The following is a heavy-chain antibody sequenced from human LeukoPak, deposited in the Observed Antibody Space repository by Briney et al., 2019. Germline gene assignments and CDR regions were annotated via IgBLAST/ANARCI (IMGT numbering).Heavy chain of an antibody. D-gene: IGHD2-15*01. J-gene: IGHJ4*02. Sequence: GGSLRLSCAASGFTVSSNYMSWVRRAPGKGLEWVSVIYSGGSTYYADSVKGRFTISRDNSKNTLYLQMNSLRAEDTAVYYCARHSGGYIYDYWGQGTLVTVSS. V-gene: IGHV3-53*01. CDR3: ARHSGGYIYDY. CDR1: GFTVSSNY. CDR2: IYSGGST.